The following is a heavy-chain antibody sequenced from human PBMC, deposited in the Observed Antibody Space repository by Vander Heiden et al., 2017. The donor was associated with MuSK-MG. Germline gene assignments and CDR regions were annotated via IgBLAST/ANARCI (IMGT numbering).Heavy chain of an antibody. CDR2: IYQSGST. D-gene: IGHD1-26*01. CDR1: GASISSRNW. V-gene: IGHV4-4*02. CDR3: ARTRPPSGSYYLYYFDY. Sequence: QVQLQESGSGLVKPSGALSLTCAVSGASISSRNWWSWVRQPPGKGLEWIGEIYQSGSTNYNPSLKSRVTISVDKSKNQFSLKLSSVTAADTAVYYCARTRPPSGSYYLYYFDYWGQGTLVTVSS. J-gene: IGHJ4*02.